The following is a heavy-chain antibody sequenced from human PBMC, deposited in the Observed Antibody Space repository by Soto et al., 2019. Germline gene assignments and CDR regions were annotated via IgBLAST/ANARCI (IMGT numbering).Heavy chain of an antibody. CDR2: INHSGST. CDR1: GGSFSGYY. CDR3: AGRRIAAAGNFDY. Sequence: PSETLSLTCAVYGGSFSGYYWSWIRQPPGKGLEWIGNINHSGSTNYNPSLKSRVTMSVDTSKNQFSLKLSSVTAADTAVYYCAGRRIAAAGNFDYWGQGTLVTVSS. J-gene: IGHJ4*02. V-gene: IGHV4-34*01. D-gene: IGHD6-13*01.